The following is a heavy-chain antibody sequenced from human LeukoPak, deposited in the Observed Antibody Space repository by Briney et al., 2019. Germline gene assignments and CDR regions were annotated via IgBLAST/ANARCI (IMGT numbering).Heavy chain of an antibody. CDR3: ARVGGLSSEFDY. CDR1: GYTFTSYA. Sequence: ASVKVFCKASGYTFTSYAMNWVRQAPGQGLEWMGIINPSGGSTSYAQKFQGRVTMTRDMSTSTVYMELSSLRSEDTAVYYCARVGGLSSEFDYWGQGTLVTVSS. V-gene: IGHV1-46*01. J-gene: IGHJ4*02. CDR2: INPSGGST. D-gene: IGHD3-22*01.